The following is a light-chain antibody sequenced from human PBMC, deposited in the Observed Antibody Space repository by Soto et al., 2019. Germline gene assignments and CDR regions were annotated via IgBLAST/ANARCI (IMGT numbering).Light chain of an antibody. J-gene: IGKJ1*01. Sequence: DIQMTQSPSSLSASVGDRVTITCRASQDINNYLAWYQVQPGKGPKLLIYAASTLQSGVPSRFSGSGSGTDFTLTISSRQPEDVATYFCQKYNSAPRTFCQGTGVEI. CDR1: QDINNY. V-gene: IGKV1-27*01. CDR3: QKYNSAPRT. CDR2: AAS.